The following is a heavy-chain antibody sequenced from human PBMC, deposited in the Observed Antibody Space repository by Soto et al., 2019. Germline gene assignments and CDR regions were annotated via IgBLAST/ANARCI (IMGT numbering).Heavy chain of an antibody. CDR3: ARDLGYYASDGYFDY. D-gene: IGHD3-22*01. CDR1: GFSFSDYY. Sequence: PGGSLRLSCAGSGFSFSDYYMSWIRQAPGKGLEWVSCISSSGDIIYYADSVKGRFTISRDNAKNSLYLQMNSLRAEDTAVYYCARDLGYYASDGYFDYWGQGTVVTVSS. CDR2: ISSSGDII. V-gene: IGHV3-11*01. J-gene: IGHJ4*02.